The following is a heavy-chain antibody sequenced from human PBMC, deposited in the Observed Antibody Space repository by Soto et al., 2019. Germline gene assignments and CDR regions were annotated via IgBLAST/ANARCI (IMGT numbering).Heavy chain of an antibody. D-gene: IGHD3-10*01. CDR1: GYSISSGYY. V-gene: IGHV4-38-2*02. CDR2: VYHNGIM. J-gene: IGHJ4*01. CDR3: AALWFGELAFNY. Sequence: SETLSLTCSVSGYSISSGYYWGWVRQAPGKGLEWLGSVYHNGIMFHNPSFQSRVTISVDTSKNQFSLNLRSVTAADTAVYYCAALWFGELAFNYWGQGILVTVSS.